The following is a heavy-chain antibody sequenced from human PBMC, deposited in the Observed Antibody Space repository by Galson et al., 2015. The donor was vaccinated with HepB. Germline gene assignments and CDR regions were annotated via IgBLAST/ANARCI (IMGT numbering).Heavy chain of an antibody. V-gene: IGHV3-11*06. CDR2: ISHSSTYT. Sequence: SLRLSCAASRFTFSDYYMSWIRQAPGNGQEWVSDISHSSTYTNYADSLKGRITISRDNAKNSLYLQMKSLSAEDTAVYYCERVSCSSTSCPMQYYYYYGMEIWGKETTVTV. CDR1: RFTFSDYY. CDR3: ERVSCSSTSCPMQYYYYYGMEI. J-gene: IGHJ6*04. D-gene: IGHD2-2*01.